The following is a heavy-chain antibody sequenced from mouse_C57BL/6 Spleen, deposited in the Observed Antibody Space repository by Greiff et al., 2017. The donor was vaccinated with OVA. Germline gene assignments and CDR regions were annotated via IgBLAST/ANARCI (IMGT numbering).Heavy chain of an antibody. D-gene: IGHD1-3*01. CDR3: TREPYNLAFAY. J-gene: IGHJ3*01. CDR2: ISSGGDYT. V-gene: IGHV5-9-1*02. CDR1: GFTFSSYA. Sequence: EVLLLQSGDGLVKPGGSLKLSCAASGFTFSSYAMPWVRQTPGKRLEWVGYISSGGDYTYYADTVKGRFTITRDNSSNTLYLQMSSLKSDDTAVYFYTREPYNLAFAYWGQGTLVTVSA.